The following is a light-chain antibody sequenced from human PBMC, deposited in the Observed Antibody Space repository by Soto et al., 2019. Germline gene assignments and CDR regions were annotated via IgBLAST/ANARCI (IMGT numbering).Light chain of an antibody. J-gene: IGKJ1*01. CDR3: QQYNSYSPT. CDR1: QSISSW. V-gene: IGKV1-5*03. Sequence: DIQMTQSPSTLSASVGDRVTITCRASQSISSWLAWYQQKPGKAPKLLIYKASSLESGVPSRFSGSGSGTEFTLTISGLQPDDFATYYCQQYNSYSPTFGQGTKVDNK. CDR2: KAS.